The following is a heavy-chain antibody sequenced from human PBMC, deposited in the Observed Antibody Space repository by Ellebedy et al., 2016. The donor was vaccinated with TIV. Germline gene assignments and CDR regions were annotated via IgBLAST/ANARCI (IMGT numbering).Heavy chain of an antibody. CDR3: ARAKTIFGMVAPPDFDY. CDR2: ISYDGSNK. V-gene: IGHV3-30*01. J-gene: IGHJ4*02. Sequence: PGGSLRLSCAASGFTFSSYAMHWVRQAPGTGLEWVAVISYDGSNKYYADSVKGRFTISRDNSKNTLYLQMNSLRAEDTAVYYCARAKTIFGMVAPPDFDYWGQGTLVTVSS. D-gene: IGHD1-26*01. CDR1: GFTFSSYA.